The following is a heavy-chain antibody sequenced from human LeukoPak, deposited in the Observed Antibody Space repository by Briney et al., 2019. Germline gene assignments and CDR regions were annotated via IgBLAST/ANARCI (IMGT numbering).Heavy chain of an antibody. J-gene: IGHJ4*02. CDR3: AETHGVP. V-gene: IGHV1-18*01. Sequence: SVKVSCKASGYTFTSYGISWVRQAPGQGLEWMGWISAYNGNTNYAQKLQGRVTITADESTSTAYMELSSLRSEDTAVYYCAETHGVPWGQGTLVTVSS. CDR2: ISAYNGNT. D-gene: IGHD2-8*01. CDR1: GYTFTSYG.